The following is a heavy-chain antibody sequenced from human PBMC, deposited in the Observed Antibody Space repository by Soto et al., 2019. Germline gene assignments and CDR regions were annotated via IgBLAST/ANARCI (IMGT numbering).Heavy chain of an antibody. Sequence: SETLSLTCTVSGGSISSSSYYWGWIRQPPGKGLKWIGSIYYSGSTYYNPSLKSRVTISVDTSKNQFSLKLSSVTAADTAVYYCASRYSSSWYYYYYGMDVWGQGTTVTVSS. CDR1: GGSISSSSYY. CDR2: IYYSGST. J-gene: IGHJ6*02. CDR3: ASRYSSSWYYYYYGMDV. V-gene: IGHV4-39*01. D-gene: IGHD6-13*01.